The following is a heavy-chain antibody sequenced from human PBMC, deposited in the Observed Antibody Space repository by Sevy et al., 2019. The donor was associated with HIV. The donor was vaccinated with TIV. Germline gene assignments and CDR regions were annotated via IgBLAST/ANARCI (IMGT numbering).Heavy chain of an antibody. V-gene: IGHV3-43*01. D-gene: IGHD1-1*01. CDR1: GFTLYKSA. J-gene: IGHJ6*02. Sequence: GGSLRLSCAASGFTLYKSAMHWVRQVPGKALEWVSLISRDGDSIYYADSVKGRFTISRDNSKNSLYLQMNNLTIEDTALYYCARVYFGATNCNPHYYYGLDVWGQGTTVTVSS. CDR3: ARVYFGATNCNPHYYYGLDV. CDR2: ISRDGDSI.